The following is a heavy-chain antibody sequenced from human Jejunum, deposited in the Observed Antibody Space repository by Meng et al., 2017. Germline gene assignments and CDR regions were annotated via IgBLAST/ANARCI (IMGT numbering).Heavy chain of an antibody. CDR1: EFIFSANY. J-gene: IGHJ4*02. Sequence: GESLKISCIASEFIFSANYMDWVREAPGKGLEWVGRIRKKANSYTTASAASVKGRFTIYSDDSQNSLYLHMNSLKTEDTAVYYCGRGFCTGGTCYSGDYWGQGTLVTVSS. CDR3: GRGFCTGGTCYSGDY. D-gene: IGHD2-15*01. CDR2: IRKKANSYTT. V-gene: IGHV3-72*01.